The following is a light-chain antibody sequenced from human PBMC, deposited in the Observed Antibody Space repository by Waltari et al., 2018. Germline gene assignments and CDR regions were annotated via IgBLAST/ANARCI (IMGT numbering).Light chain of an antibody. CDR1: QVINNY. CDR3: QQYSDLPPYN. CDR2: GTS. J-gene: IGKJ2*01. V-gene: IGKV1-16*01. Sequence: DIQMTQSPSSLSASVGDRFTITCRASQVINNYVDWIQQKPGKAPKSLMYGTSRLEGGVPSRFSGSGSGTDFTLTISSLQPEDFATYYCQQYSDLPPYNFGQGTKLEI.